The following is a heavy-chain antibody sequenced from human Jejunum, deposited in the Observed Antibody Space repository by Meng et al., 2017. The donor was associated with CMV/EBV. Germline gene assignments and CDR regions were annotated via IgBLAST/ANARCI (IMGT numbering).Heavy chain of an antibody. Sequence: ISWGRQGPGKGPEWMGWINTNTGHPTYAQGFTGRFVFSLDTSVSTTYLQISSLKAEDTAVYYCARDGLSGRYFDYWGQGTLVTVSS. D-gene: IGHD1-26*01. V-gene: IGHV7-4-1*02. CDR2: INTNTGHP. CDR3: ARDGLSGRYFDY. J-gene: IGHJ4*02.